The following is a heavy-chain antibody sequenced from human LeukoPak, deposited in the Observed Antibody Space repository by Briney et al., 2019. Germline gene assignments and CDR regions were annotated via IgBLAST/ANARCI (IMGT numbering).Heavy chain of an antibody. D-gene: IGHD3-10*01. CDR3: ARGTWSGSYFDY. Sequence: SETLSLTCAVYGGSFSGYYWSWIRQPPGKGLEWIGEINHSGSTDYNPSLKSRVTISVDTSKNQFSLKLSSVTAADTAVYYCARGTWSGSYFDYWGQGTLVTVSS. CDR2: INHSGST. J-gene: IGHJ4*02. V-gene: IGHV4-34*01. CDR1: GGSFSGYY.